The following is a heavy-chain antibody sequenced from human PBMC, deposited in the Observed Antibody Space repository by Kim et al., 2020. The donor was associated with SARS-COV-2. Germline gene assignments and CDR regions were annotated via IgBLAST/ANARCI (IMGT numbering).Heavy chain of an antibody. CDR3: ARDGGAGFFDY. D-gene: IGHD3-16*01. CDR2: T. Sequence: TSYADAVKGRFTISRDNAKNTLYLQMTSLRAEDTAVYYCARDGGAGFFDYWGQGTLVTVSS. J-gene: IGHJ4*02. V-gene: IGHV3-74*01.